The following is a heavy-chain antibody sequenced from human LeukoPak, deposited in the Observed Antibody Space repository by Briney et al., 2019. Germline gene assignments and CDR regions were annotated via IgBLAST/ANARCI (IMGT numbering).Heavy chain of an antibody. CDR3: AKDGGRYDFDY. J-gene: IGHJ4*02. CDR2: IYRDGKT. V-gene: IGHV3-53*01. D-gene: IGHD3-16*01. Sequence: GGSLRLSCAASGFSVSSSYMNWVRQAPGKGLEWVSIIYRDGKTFYADYVKGRFTISRDNSKNTLFLQMNSLRVEDTAVYYCAKDGGRYDFDYWGQGTLVTVSS. CDR1: GFSVSSSY.